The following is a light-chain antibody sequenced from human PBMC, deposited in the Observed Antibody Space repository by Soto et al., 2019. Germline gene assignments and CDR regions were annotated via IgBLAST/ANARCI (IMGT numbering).Light chain of an antibody. V-gene: IGKV3-15*01. CDR2: GAS. Sequence: IVMAQSPATDSVSRGERAILSCSASQSVGGDLAWYQRKPGQAPRLLIYGASSRAPGIPTRFSGSGSGTEFTLTISSLQSEDFAVYYCQQYENWPQLTFGGGTKVDNK. CDR1: QSVGGD. J-gene: IGKJ4*01. CDR3: QQYENWPQLT.